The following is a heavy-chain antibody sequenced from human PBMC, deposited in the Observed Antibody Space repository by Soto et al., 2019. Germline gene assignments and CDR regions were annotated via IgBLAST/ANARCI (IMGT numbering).Heavy chain of an antibody. D-gene: IGHD3-22*01. J-gene: IGHJ4*02. CDR3: ATGTHDSSGYYGGTGDFDY. Sequence: VASVKVSCKASGYTFTSYGISWVRQAPGQGLEWMGWISAYNGNTNYAQKLQGRVTMTTDTSTSTAYMELRSLRSDDTAVYYCATGTHDSSGYYGGTGDFDYWGQGTLVTVSS. CDR2: ISAYNGNT. V-gene: IGHV1-18*01. CDR1: GYTFTSYG.